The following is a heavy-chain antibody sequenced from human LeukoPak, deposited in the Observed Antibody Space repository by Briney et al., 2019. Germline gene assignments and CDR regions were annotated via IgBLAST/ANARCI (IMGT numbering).Heavy chain of an antibody. D-gene: IGHD6-19*01. Sequence: PSETLSLTCTVSGGSISSYYWSWIRQPPGKGLEWIGYIYYSGSTNYNPSLKSRVTISVDTSKNQFSLKLSSVTAADTAVYYCARSSSGWYSPWGQGTLVTVSS. J-gene: IGHJ4*02. CDR1: GGSISSYY. CDR2: IYYSGST. V-gene: IGHV4-59*08. CDR3: ARSSSGWYSP.